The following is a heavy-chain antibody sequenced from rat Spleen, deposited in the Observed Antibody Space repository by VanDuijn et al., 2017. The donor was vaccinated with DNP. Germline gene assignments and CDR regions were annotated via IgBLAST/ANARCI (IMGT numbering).Heavy chain of an antibody. CDR1: GFNFNDYW. V-gene: IGHV4-2*01. CDR2: INKDSSTI. D-gene: IGHD1-11*01. Sequence: EVKLVESGGGLVQPGSSLKLSCVASGFNFNDYWMGWVRQAPGKGLEWIGQINKDSSTISYSPSLKDKLTISRDSAQNILYLQMSKLGSEDTAIYYCAKGPNYGGWSDYFDYWGQGVMVTVSS. J-gene: IGHJ2*01. CDR3: AKGPNYGGWSDYFDY.